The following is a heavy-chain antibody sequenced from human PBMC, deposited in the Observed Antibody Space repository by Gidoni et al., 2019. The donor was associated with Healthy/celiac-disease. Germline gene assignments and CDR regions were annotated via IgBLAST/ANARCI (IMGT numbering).Heavy chain of an antibody. V-gene: IGHV3-49*05. CDR3: TRDRGGLQYTGEY. CDR1: GFTFGDYA. Sequence: EVQLVESGGGLVKPGRSLRRSCTASGFTFGDYAMSWFRQAPGKGLEWVGFIRSKAYGGTTEYAASVKGRFTISRDDSKSIAYLQMNSLKTEDTAVYYCTRDRGGLQYTGEYWGQGTLVTVSS. J-gene: IGHJ4*02. CDR2: IRSKAYGGTT. D-gene: IGHD4-4*01.